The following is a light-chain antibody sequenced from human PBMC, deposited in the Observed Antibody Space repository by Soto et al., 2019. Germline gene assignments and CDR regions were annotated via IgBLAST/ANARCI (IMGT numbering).Light chain of an antibody. J-gene: IGLJ1*01. CDR1: SGNVGGYDY. V-gene: IGLV2-14*01. Sequence: QSVLTQPASVAGSPVQSSTSTCAGTSGNVGGYDYVSWYQLHPGKAPKLMVFEVSNRPSGVSYRFSGSKSGNTASLTISGLQAEDEADYFCSSYSISTAYLFGTGTKVTVL. CDR2: EVS. CDR3: SSYSISTAYL.